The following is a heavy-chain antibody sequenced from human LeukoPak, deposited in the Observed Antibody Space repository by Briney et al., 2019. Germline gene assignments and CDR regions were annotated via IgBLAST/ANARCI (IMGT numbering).Heavy chain of an antibody. D-gene: IGHD3-10*01. CDR2: IWYDGSNK. Sequence: GGSLRLSCAATGFTFSSYGMHWVRQAPGKGLEWVAVIWYDGSNKYYAGSVKGRFTISRDNSKNTLYLQMNSLRAEDTAVYYCARSYYYSLDYWGQGTLVTVSS. CDR3: ARSYYYSLDY. J-gene: IGHJ4*02. V-gene: IGHV3-33*01. CDR1: GFTFSSYG.